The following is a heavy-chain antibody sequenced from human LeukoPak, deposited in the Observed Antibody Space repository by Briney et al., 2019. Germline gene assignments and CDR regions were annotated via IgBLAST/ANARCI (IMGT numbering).Heavy chain of an antibody. CDR2: ISYDGSNK. Sequence: PGGSLRLSCAASGFTFSSYAMHWVRQAPGKGLEWVAVISYDGSNKYYADSMKGRFTISRDNSKNTLYLQMNSRRAEDTAVYYCARDAIAVAPPPPLDAFDIWGQGTMVTVSP. D-gene: IGHD6-19*01. J-gene: IGHJ3*02. CDR3: ARDAIAVAPPPPLDAFDI. CDR1: GFTFSSYA. V-gene: IGHV3-30*04.